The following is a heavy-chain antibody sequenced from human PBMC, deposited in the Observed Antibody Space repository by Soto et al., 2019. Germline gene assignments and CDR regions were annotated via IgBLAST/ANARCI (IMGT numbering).Heavy chain of an antibody. CDR3: AKVSRKGSAIDFDY. CDR2: MNPNSGAT. CDR1: GYTFSNYD. Sequence: QVQLVQSGAEVKKPGASVKVSCKASGYTFSNYDMNWVRQATGQGPEWMGWMNPNSGATGYAQKFQGRVTMTRDISITTAYMELRNLRSEDTAVYYCAKVSRKGSAIDFDYWGQGTLVTVSS. V-gene: IGHV1-8*01. J-gene: IGHJ4*02. D-gene: IGHD3-10*01.